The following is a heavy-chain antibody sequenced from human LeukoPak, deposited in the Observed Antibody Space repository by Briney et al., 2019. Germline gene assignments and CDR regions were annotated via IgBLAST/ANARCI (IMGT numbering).Heavy chain of an antibody. Sequence: GGSLRLSCAASGFISSDYEMYWVRQAPGKGLVWVSRILADGTTTMYADSVKGRFTISRDNAKNTLYLQMNSLRAEDTAAYYCARGNYGFDYWGQGTLVIVSS. J-gene: IGHJ4*02. V-gene: IGHV3-74*03. CDR2: ILADGTTT. D-gene: IGHD1-7*01. CDR3: ARGNYGFDY. CDR1: GFISSDYE.